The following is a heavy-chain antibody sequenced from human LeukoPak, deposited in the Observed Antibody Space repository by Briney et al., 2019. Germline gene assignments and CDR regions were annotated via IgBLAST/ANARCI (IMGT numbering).Heavy chain of an antibody. Sequence: ASVTVSCKASGGTFSSYASRWVRQEPGGGLEGMGGIIPIFGTANYEQKFQGRVTITADESTSTAYMELSSPRSEDTAVYYCARTTDLLLASHISHYGMVVWGQGTTVTVSS. CDR1: GGTFSSYA. D-gene: IGHD3-10*01. V-gene: IGHV1-69*13. CDR3: ARTTDLLLASHISHYGMVV. CDR2: IIPIFGTA. J-gene: IGHJ6*02.